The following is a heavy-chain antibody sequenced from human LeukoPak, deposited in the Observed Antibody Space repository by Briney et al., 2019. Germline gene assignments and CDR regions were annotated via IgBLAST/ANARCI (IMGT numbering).Heavy chain of an antibody. D-gene: IGHD1-14*01. CDR3: AAKGCTYGTNAFDI. Sequence: GGSLTLACPTSGDPLGSCGIHCVRQAPRKALEWVAVISYDGSNKFYADSVTGRFTISRDNSKNTLYLQMNSLRAEDTAVYYCAAKGCTYGTNAFDIWGQGTMVTASS. CDR2: ISYDGSNK. CDR1: GDPLGSCG. J-gene: IGHJ3*02. V-gene: IGHV3-30*03.